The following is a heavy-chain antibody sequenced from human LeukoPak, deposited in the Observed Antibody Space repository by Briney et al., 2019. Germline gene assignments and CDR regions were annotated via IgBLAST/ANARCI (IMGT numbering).Heavy chain of an antibody. Sequence: SETLSLTCTVSGGSISSGNFYWGRIRQPPGKGLEWIGSIYYSGSTYYNPSLKSRVTISVDTSKNQFSLKLSSVTAADTAVYYCARLTPPQGIAAAGSFDYWGQGTLVAVSS. D-gene: IGHD6-13*01. CDR3: ARLTPPQGIAAAGSFDY. CDR2: IYYSGST. V-gene: IGHV4-39*01. J-gene: IGHJ4*02. CDR1: GGSISSGNFY.